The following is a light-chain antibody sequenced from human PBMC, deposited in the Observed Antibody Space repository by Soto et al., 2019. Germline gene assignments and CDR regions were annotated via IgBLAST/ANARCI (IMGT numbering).Light chain of an antibody. J-gene: IGKJ2*01. CDR3: QQSYISPYT. Sequence: DIQMTQSPSSLSAAVGDRVTITCRASQDINKYLNWYHQTPGKAPKLLIFSTSTWYSGVPSRFSGSRSGTAFTLTISRLQPEDFATYYSQQSYISPYTFGQGTKVEIK. V-gene: IGKV1-39*01. CDR2: STS. CDR1: QDINKY.